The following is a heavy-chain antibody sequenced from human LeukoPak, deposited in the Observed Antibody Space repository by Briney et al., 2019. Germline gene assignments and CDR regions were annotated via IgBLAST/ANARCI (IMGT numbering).Heavy chain of an antibody. CDR3: AREFLAGSSWYLGSSADYFDY. CDR1: GGSISSGGYY. CDR2: IYYSGST. V-gene: IGHV4-31*03. Sequence: SETLSLTCTVSGGSISSGGYYWSWIRRHPGKGLEWIGYIYYSGSTYYNPSLKSRVTISVDTSKNQFSLKLSSVTAADAAVYYCAREFLAGSSWYLGSSADYFDYWGQGTLVTVSS. J-gene: IGHJ4*02. D-gene: IGHD6-13*01.